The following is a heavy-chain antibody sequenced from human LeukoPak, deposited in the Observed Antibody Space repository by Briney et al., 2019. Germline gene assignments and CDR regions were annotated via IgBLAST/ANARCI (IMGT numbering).Heavy chain of an antibody. CDR2: IYYGGST. Sequence: SETLSLTCTVSGGSISSYYWSWIRQPPGKGLEWIGYIYYGGSTNYNPSLKSRVTISVDTSKNQFSLKLSSVTAPDTAVYYCARVIRTTGYYSNPKSGSFDFWGQGTLVTVSS. J-gene: IGHJ4*02. CDR1: GGSISSYY. CDR3: ARVIRTTGYYSNPKSGSFDF. V-gene: IGHV4-59*08. D-gene: IGHD3-9*01.